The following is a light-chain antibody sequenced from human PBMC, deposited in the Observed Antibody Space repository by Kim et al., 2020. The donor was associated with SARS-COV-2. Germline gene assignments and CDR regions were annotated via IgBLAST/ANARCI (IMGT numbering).Light chain of an antibody. V-gene: IGLV1-40*01. Sequence: QSVLTQPPSVSGAPGQRVTISCTGSISNIGAGYDVPWYQQLPATAPKLLIYGNSNRPSGVPDRFSGSKSDTSASLAITGLQAEDEADYYCQSYDNSLSGYVFGSGTQVTVL. CDR2: GNS. CDR3: QSYDNSLSGYV. J-gene: IGLJ1*01. CDR1: ISNIGAGYD.